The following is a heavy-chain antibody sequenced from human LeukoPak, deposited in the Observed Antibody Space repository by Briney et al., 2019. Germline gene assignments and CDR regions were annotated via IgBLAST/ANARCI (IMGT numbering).Heavy chain of an antibody. V-gene: IGHV4-59*01. D-gene: IGHD2-8*01. J-gene: IGHJ6*03. CDR1: GGSLSSYY. CDR3: ARSEGVSYYYMDV. Sequence: PSGTLSLTCTVSGGSLSSYYWSWIRQPPGKGLEWIGYIYYSGSTNYNPSLKSRVTISVDTSKNQLSLKLSSVTDADTAVYYCARSEGVSYYYMDVWGKGTTVTVSS. CDR2: IYYSGST.